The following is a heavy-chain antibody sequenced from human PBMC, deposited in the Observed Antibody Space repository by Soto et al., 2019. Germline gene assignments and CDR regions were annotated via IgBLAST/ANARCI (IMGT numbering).Heavy chain of an antibody. CDR3: ARDLRPTADAFDI. Sequence: PGGSLRLSCAASGFTVSSNYMSWVRQAPGKGLEWVSVIYSGGSTYYADSVKGRFTISRHNSKNTLYLQMNSLRAEDTAVYYCARDLRPTADAFDIWGQGTMVTVSS. CDR2: IYSGGST. V-gene: IGHV3-53*04. J-gene: IGHJ3*02. CDR1: GFTVSSNY.